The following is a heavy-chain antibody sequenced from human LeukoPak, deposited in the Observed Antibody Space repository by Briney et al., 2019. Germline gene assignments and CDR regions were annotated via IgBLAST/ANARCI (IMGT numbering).Heavy chain of an antibody. V-gene: IGHV3-66*04. CDR3: AKQRAYLYFDL. CDR2: IYSGGST. Sequence: PGGSLSLSCAASGFTVSSNYVNWVRQAPGKGLEWVSVIYSGGSTYYADSVKGRFTISRDNSKNTLYLQMNSLRAEDTAVYYCAKQRAYLYFDLWGRGTLFTVSS. CDR1: GFTVSSNY. J-gene: IGHJ2*01.